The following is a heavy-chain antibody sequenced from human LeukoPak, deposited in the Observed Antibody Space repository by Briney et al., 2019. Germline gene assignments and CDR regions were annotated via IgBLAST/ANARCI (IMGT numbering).Heavy chain of an antibody. CDR3: ARLTGDLVDY. Sequence: SETLSLTCTVSGGSISSYYWSWIRQSPGKGLEWIGYIYNSGSTNYNPSLKSRVTISVDTSKNQSSLKLSSVTAADTAVYYCARLTGDLVDYWGQGTLVTVSS. D-gene: IGHD7-27*01. CDR2: IYNSGST. J-gene: IGHJ4*02. V-gene: IGHV4-59*01. CDR1: GGSISSYY.